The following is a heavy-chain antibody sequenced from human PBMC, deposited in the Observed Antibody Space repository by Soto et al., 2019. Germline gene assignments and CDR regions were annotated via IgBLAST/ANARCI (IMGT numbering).Heavy chain of an antibody. J-gene: IGHJ6*01. CDR1: GCTFSSYA. CDR3: AREKTKFARTDYCMEA. V-gene: IGHV1-69*13. Sequence: SVKVSFKDSGCTFSSYAISWVRQAPGQGLEWMGGIIPIFGTANYAQKFQGRVTITADEYTSTAYMELSSLRSEDTAVYYCAREKTKFARTDYCMEAWGQGTTVNVS. D-gene: IGHD3-10*01. CDR2: IIPIFGTA.